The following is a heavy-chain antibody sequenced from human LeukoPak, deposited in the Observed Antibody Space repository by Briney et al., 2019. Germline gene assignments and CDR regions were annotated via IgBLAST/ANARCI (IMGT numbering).Heavy chain of an antibody. J-gene: IGHJ4*02. D-gene: IGHD1-26*01. CDR1: GYTFTSYG. V-gene: IGHV1-18*01. CDR2: ISAYNGNT. Sequence: EASVKVSCKASGYTFTSYGISWVRQAPGQRLEWMGWISAYNGNTNYAQKLQGRVTMTTDTSTSTAYMELRSLRSDDTAVYYCARKGGLGRGGSYGSNTDYWGQGTLVTVSS. CDR3: ARKGGLGRGGSYGSNTDY.